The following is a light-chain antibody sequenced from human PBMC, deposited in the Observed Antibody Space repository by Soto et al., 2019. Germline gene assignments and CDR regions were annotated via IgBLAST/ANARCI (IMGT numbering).Light chain of an antibody. J-gene: IGKJ4*01. CDR1: QTLITF. Sequence: DIQMTQSPSTVSASVGDRVTITRRASQTLITFLAWYQQKPGKAPKLLIYDASTLESGVPSRFSGSGSGTEFTLTISSLQPDDFATYYCQQYNSFSPLTFGGGTKVEIK. CDR3: QQYNSFSPLT. V-gene: IGKV1-5*01. CDR2: DAS.